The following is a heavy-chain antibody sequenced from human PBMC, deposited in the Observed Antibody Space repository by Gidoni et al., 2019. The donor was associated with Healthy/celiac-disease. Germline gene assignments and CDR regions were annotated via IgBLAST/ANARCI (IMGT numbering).Heavy chain of an antibody. J-gene: IGHJ4*02. CDR1: GFTCSSYD. D-gene: IGHD3-9*01. CDR2: IGTSGDT. CDR3: ARDKDILTGGRYYFDY. V-gene: IGHV3-13*01. Sequence: EVQLVESGGGLVQTGGSLRLYCADSGFTCSSYDMHWVRQATGNGLEWVSAIGTSGDTYYPGSVKGRFTISRENAKISLYLQMNSLSAGDTAVYYCARDKDILTGGRYYFDYWGQGTLVTVSS.